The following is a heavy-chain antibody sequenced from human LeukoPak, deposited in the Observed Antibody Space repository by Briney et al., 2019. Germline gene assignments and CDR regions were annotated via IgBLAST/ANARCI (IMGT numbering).Heavy chain of an antibody. V-gene: IGHV3-74*01. D-gene: IGHD3-22*01. CDR3: ATGNYYDSRGYYTFGH. Sequence: GGSLRPSCAASGFAFNKYWMHWVRQTPGKGLVWVSRINGDGSTTSYADSVKGGFTISRDNAKNTLYLQMSSLRAEDTAVYYCATGNYYDSRGYYTFGHWGQGTLVTVSS. CDR1: GFAFNKYW. J-gene: IGHJ4*02. CDR2: INGDGSTT.